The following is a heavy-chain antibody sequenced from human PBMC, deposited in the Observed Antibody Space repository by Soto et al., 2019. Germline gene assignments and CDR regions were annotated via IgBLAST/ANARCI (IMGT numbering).Heavy chain of an antibody. Sequence: GASVKVSCKASGYTFTGYDMHWVRQAPGQGLEWMGWINPNSGGTNYAQKFQGWVTMTRDTSISTAYMELSRLRSDDTAVYYCARGATSGSALRFLEWYPLGTDYYYYMDVWGKGTTVTVSS. J-gene: IGHJ6*03. CDR3: ARGATSGSALRFLEWYPLGTDYYYYMDV. CDR2: INPNSGGT. CDR1: GYTFTGYD. D-gene: IGHD3-3*01. V-gene: IGHV1-2*04.